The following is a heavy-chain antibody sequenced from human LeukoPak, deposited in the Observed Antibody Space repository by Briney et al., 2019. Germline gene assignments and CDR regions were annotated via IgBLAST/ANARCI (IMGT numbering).Heavy chain of an antibody. CDR3: AKVGARYYYYYYMDV. D-gene: IGHD1-26*01. J-gene: IGHJ6*03. CDR2: ISYDGSNK. CDR1: GFTVSSNY. Sequence: GGSLRLSCAATGFTVSSNYMSWVRQAPGKGLEWVAVISYDGSNKYYADSVKGRFTISRDNSKNTLYLQMNSLRAEDTAVYYCAKVGARYYYYYYMDVWGKGTTVTVSS. V-gene: IGHV3-30*18.